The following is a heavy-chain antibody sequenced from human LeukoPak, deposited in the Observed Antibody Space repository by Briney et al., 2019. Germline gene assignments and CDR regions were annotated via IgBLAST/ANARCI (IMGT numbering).Heavy chain of an antibody. D-gene: IGHD5-18*01. CDR2: INHSGST. Sequence: SETLSLTCAVYGGSFSGYYWSWIRQPPGKGLEWIGEINHSGSTNYNPSLKSRVTISVDTSKNQFSQKLSSVTAADTAVYYCARKRGYSYGYAFDIWGQGTMVTVSS. V-gene: IGHV4-34*01. CDR3: ARKRGYSYGYAFDI. CDR1: GGSFSGYY. J-gene: IGHJ3*02.